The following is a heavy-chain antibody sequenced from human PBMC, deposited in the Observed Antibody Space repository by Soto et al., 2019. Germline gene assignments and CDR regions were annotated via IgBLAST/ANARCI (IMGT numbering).Heavy chain of an antibody. Sequence: EVQLLESGGGLVQPGGSLRLSCAASGFTFSSYVMSWVRQAPGKGLEWVSAISGSGGSTYYADSVKGRFTISRDNSKNTLYLQMNSLRAEDTAVYYCTGKPRPNHYYYGMDVWGQGTTVTVS. J-gene: IGHJ6*02. V-gene: IGHV3-23*01. CDR3: TGKPRPNHYYYGMDV. CDR1: GFTFSSYV. CDR2: ISGSGGST.